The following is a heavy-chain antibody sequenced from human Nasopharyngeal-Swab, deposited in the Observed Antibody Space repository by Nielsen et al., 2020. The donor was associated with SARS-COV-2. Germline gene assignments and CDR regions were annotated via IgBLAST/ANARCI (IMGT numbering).Heavy chain of an antibody. Sequence: GESLKISCAASGFTFSNYSMNWVRQAPGKGLEWVSVIYSGGSSTYYADSVKGRFTISRDNSKNTLYLQMNSLRAEDTAVYYCAKDRLRYFDWACMDVWGQGTTVTVSS. CDR2: IYSGGSST. CDR3: AKDRLRYFDWACMDV. J-gene: IGHJ6*02. CDR1: GFTFSNYS. V-gene: IGHV3-23*03. D-gene: IGHD3-9*01.